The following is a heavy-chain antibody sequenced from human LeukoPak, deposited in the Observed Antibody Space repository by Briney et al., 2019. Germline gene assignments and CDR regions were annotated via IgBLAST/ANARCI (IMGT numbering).Heavy chain of an antibody. J-gene: IGHJ4*02. CDR3: ATEEQFAGGGVGDYFDY. Sequence: GGSLRLSCAASGFTFSSYAMSWVRQAPGKGLEWVSAISGSGGKTFYADSVKGRFTISRDNSKNTLFLQMNSQRAEDTAIYYCATEEQFAGGGVGDYFDYWGQGTLVTVSS. CDR2: ISGSGGKT. CDR1: GFTFSSYA. D-gene: IGHD2-8*02. V-gene: IGHV3-23*01.